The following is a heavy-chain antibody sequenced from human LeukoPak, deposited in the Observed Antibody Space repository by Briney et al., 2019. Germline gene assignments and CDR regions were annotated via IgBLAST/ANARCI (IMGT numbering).Heavy chain of an antibody. V-gene: IGHV3-23*01. J-gene: IGHJ3*01. Sequence: PGGSLRLSCAASGFTFSNYAMTWVRLAPGKELESVSSIRGSGGGTSYADSVKGRFTMYRDNSRDTLYLQMNNLRAEDTAVYYCGRDPNGDYIGAFDFWGQGTLVTVSS. CDR2: IRGSGGGT. CDR1: GFTFSNYA. D-gene: IGHD4-17*01. CDR3: GRDPNGDYIGAFDF.